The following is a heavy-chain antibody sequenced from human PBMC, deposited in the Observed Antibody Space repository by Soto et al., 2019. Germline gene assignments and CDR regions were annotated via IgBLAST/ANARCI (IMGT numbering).Heavy chain of an antibody. CDR1: GYTFTSYY. CDR2: INPSGGST. V-gene: IGHV1-46*01. CDR3: AKDQGPSPDYYYYGMDV. D-gene: IGHD6-6*01. J-gene: IGHJ6*02. Sequence: ASVKVSCKASGYTFTSYYMHWVRQAPGQGLEWMGIINPSGGSTSYAQKFQGRVTMTKNTLYLQMNSLRAEDTAVYYCAKDQGPSPDYYYYGMDVWGQGTTVTVSS.